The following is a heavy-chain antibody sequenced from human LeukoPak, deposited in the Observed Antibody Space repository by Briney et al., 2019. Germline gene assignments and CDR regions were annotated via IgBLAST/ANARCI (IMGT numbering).Heavy chain of an antibody. V-gene: IGHV3-21*01. CDR3: AGGYYDILTGYYPYYFDS. J-gene: IGHJ4*02. CDR1: GFTFSSSA. D-gene: IGHD3-9*01. CDR2: ISSSSSYI. Sequence: GGSLRLSCAASGFTFSSSAMSWVRQAPGRGLEWVSSISSSSSYIYYADSVKGRFTISRDSAKNSLYLQMNSLRAEDTAVYYCAGGYYDILTGYYPYYFDSWGQGTLVTVSS.